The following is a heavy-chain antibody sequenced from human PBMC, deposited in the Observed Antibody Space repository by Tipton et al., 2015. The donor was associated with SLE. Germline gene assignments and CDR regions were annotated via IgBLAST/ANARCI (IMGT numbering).Heavy chain of an antibody. CDR3: ARTVGSHRNYYFDY. Sequence: TLSLTCTVSGGSISSSSYYWGWIRQSPGKGLEWIGSIYYSGSTYYNPSLKSRVTVSADTSKNQFSLKLSSVTAADTAVYYCARTVGSHRNYYFDYWGQGTLVTVSP. V-gene: IGHV4-39*07. J-gene: IGHJ4*02. CDR2: IYYSGST. CDR1: GGSISSSSYY. D-gene: IGHD1-26*01.